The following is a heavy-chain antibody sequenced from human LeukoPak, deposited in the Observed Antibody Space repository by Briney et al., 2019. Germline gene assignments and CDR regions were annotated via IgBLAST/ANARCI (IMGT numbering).Heavy chain of an antibody. J-gene: IGHJ6*02. CDR1: GFTFSRYA. Sequence: AGGSLRLSCAGSGFTFSRYAMSWVRQAPGKGLEWVSAISASGGSTYYAASVKGRFTISRDNSKNTLYLQMNSLRAEDTAVYYCAKDPYDFWSYGLDVWGQGTTVTVSS. CDR3: AKDPYDFWSYGLDV. CDR2: ISASGGST. D-gene: IGHD3-3*01. V-gene: IGHV3-23*01.